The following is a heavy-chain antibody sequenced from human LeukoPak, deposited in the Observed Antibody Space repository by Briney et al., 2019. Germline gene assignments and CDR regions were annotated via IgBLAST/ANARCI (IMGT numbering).Heavy chain of an antibody. J-gene: IGHJ6*02. CDR1: GYTFTGYY. D-gene: IGHD3-10*01. CDR2: INPNSGGT. Sequence: ASVKVSCKASGYTFTGYYMHWVGQAPGQGLEWMGWINPNSGGTNYAQKFQGRVTMTRDTSISTVYMELSSLRSEDTAVYYCASEEITMVRGVIITQGYYSYYGMDVWGQGTTVTVSS. V-gene: IGHV1-2*02. CDR3: ASEEITMVRGVIITQGYYSYYGMDV.